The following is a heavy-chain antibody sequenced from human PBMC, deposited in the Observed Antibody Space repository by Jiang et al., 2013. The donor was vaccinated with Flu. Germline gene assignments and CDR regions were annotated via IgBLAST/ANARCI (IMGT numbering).Heavy chain of an antibody. CDR1: GYTFTGYY. Sequence: GAEVKKPGASVKVSCKASGYTFTGYYMHWVRQAPGQGLEWMGWINPNSGGTNYAQKFQDWVTMTRDTSISTAYMELSRLRSDDTAVYYCAREPRPGAAGLLYYYGMDVWGQGTTVTVSS. D-gene: IGHD6-13*01. J-gene: IGHJ6*02. CDR2: INPNSGGT. CDR3: AREPRPGAAGLLYYYGMDV. V-gene: IGHV1-2*04.